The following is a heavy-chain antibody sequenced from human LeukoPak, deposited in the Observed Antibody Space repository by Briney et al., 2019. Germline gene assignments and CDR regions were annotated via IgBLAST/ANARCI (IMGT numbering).Heavy chain of an antibody. D-gene: IGHD1-26*01. Sequence: PGGSLRLSCAASGFTFSTYAMCWGRQAPGKGLEWVSAISGRGGSTYYADSLKGRFTISPDNSKYTLYLKMNSLRAEDTAVYYCAKRISEYSGSYRAYYYYMDVWGKGTTVTVSS. CDR3: AKRISEYSGSYRAYYYYMDV. J-gene: IGHJ6*03. CDR1: GFTFSTYA. CDR2: ISGRGGST. V-gene: IGHV3-23*01.